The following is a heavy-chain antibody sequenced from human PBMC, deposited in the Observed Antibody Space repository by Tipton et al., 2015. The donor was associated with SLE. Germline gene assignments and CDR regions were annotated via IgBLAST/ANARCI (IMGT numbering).Heavy chain of an antibody. CDR2: IYPGDSDA. J-gene: IGHJ3*02. D-gene: IGHD3-22*01. CDR3: AGTYYYDSSGYGDAFDI. CDR1: GYSFTSYW. Sequence: QLVQSGAEVKKPGESLKISCKGSGYSFTSYWIGWVRQMPGKGLEWMGIIYPGDSDARYSPSFQGQVTISADKSISTAYLQWSSLKASDTAMYYCAGTYYYDSSGYGDAFDIWGQGTMVTVSS. V-gene: IGHV5-51*03.